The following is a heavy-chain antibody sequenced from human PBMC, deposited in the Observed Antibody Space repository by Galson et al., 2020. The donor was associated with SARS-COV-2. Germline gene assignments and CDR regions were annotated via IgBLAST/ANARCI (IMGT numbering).Heavy chain of an antibody. V-gene: IGHV4-39*07. CDR3: ARDNQIEVDYAIGGMDV. Sequence: SETLSLTCTVSGGSISSSSYYWGWIRQPPGKGLEWIGSIYYSGSTYYNPSLKSRVTISVDTSKNQFSLKLSSVTAADTAVYYCARDNQIEVDYAIGGMDVWGQGTTVTVSS. J-gene: IGHJ6*02. CDR2: IYYSGST. D-gene: IGHD2-21*01. CDR1: GGSISSSSYY.